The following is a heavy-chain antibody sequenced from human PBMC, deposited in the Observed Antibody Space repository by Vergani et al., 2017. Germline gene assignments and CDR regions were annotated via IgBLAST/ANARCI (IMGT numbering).Heavy chain of an antibody. V-gene: IGHV4-34*01. CDR1: GGSFSGYY. D-gene: IGHD3-22*01. Sequence: QVQLQQWGAGLLKPSETLSLTCAVYGGSFSGYYWSWIRQPPGKGLEWIGEINHSGSTNYNPSLKSRVTISVYTSKNQFSLKLSSVTAADAAVYYCARGRIAAKYDSSSYYYEGNYFDYWGQGTLVTVSS. CDR2: INHSGST. J-gene: IGHJ4*02. CDR3: ARGRIAAKYDSSSYYYEGNYFDY.